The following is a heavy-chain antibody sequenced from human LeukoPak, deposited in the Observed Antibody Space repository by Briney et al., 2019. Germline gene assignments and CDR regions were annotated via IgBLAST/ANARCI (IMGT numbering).Heavy chain of an antibody. CDR2: IYSGGST. J-gene: IGHJ4*02. CDR1: GFTVSSNY. CDR3: ARGSRDGYNVYSFSFDY. Sequence: GGSLRLSCAASGFTVSSNYMSWVRQAPGKGLEWVSVIYSGGSTYYTDSVKGRFIISRDNSKNTLYLQMSSLRADDTAVYYCARGSRDGYNVYSFSFDYWGQGTLVTVSS. D-gene: IGHD5-24*01. V-gene: IGHV3-66*02.